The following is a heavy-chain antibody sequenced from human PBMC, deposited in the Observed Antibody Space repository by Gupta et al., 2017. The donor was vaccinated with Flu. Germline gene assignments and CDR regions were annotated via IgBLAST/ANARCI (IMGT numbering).Heavy chain of an antibody. CDR2: IGKSGGGI. CDR1: GFTLSSYV. D-gene: IGHD6-19*01. J-gene: IGHJ4*02. CDR3: ARGDRNSGWAY. Sequence: EVQLLESGGGLVQPGGSLRLSCVASGFTLSSYVLSWVRQAPGEGLEWVSAIGKSGGGIYYAESVKGRFTISRDNSKNTLYLQMNSLRVEDTAVYYCARGDRNSGWAYWGQGTLATVSS. V-gene: IGHV3-23*01.